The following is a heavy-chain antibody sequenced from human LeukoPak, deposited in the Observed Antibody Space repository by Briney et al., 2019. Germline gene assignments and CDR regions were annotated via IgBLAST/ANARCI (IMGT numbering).Heavy chain of an antibody. D-gene: IGHD6-13*01. J-gene: IGHJ5*02. Sequence: SETLSLTCTVSGGSISSSSYYWGWIRQPPGKGLEWIGSIYYSGSTYYNPSLKSRVTISVDTSKNQFSLKLSSVTAADTAVYYCAEYGSSYGRFDPWGQGTLVTVSS. CDR1: GGSISSSSYY. CDR2: IYYSGST. CDR3: AEYGSSYGRFDP. V-gene: IGHV4-39*07.